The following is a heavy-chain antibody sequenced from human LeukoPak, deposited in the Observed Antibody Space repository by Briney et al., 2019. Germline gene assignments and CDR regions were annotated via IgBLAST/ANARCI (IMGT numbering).Heavy chain of an antibody. Sequence: ASVKVSCKASGYTFTSYDISWVRQAPGQGLEWMGWISAYNGNTNYAQKLQGRVTMTTDTSTSTAYMELRSLRSDDTAVYYCARAPLLWFGEANFDYWGQGTLVTVSS. CDR2: ISAYNGNT. CDR1: GYTFTSYD. CDR3: ARAPLLWFGEANFDY. V-gene: IGHV1-18*01. J-gene: IGHJ4*02. D-gene: IGHD3-10*01.